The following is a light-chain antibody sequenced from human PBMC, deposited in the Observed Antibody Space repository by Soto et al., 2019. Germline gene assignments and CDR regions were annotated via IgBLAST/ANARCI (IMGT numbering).Light chain of an antibody. Sequence: EMGLTQSPGTLSLSPGDRATLSCRASQTISSTYLAWYQQKPGQAPRHLIYGASNRATGIPDRFSGGGSGTDFTLTITRLEPEDFAVYYCQQSVGSRTFGQGTKVEIK. J-gene: IGKJ1*01. CDR3: QQSVGSRT. V-gene: IGKV3-20*01. CDR2: GAS. CDR1: QTISSTY.